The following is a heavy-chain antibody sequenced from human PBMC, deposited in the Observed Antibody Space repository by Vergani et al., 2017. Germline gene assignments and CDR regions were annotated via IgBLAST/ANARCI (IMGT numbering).Heavy chain of an antibody. CDR3: ARWGTIVVVPASPSGDY. V-gene: IGHV1-3*01. CDR2: INAGNGNT. D-gene: IGHD2-2*01. CDR1: GYTFTSYA. J-gene: IGHJ4*02. Sequence: QVQLVQSGAEVKKPGASVKVSCKASGYTFTSYAMHWVRQAPGQRLEWMGWINAGNGNTKYSQKFQGRVTITRDTSASTAYMELSSLRSEDTAVYYCARWGTIVVVPASPSGDYWGQGTLVTVSS.